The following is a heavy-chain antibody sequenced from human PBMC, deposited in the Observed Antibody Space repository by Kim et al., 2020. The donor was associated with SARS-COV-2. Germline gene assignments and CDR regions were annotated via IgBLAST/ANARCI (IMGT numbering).Heavy chain of an antibody. CDR1: GFTFSSHA. V-gene: IGHV3-23*01. J-gene: IGHJ4*02. Sequence: GGSLRLSCAASGFTFSSHAMTWVRQGPGKGVEWVSTIASNGATIYYADSVKGRFTISRDNSKNTLFLQMNSLGADDTAIYYCGRGGRVSLVDYWGQGTLVTVSS. CDR2: IASNGATI. CDR3: GRGGRVSLVDY.